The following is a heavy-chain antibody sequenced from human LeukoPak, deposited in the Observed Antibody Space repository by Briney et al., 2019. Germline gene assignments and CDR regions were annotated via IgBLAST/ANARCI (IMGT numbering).Heavy chain of an antibody. CDR3: AREGCSSTSCYTDY. CDR2: IYTSGST. Sequence: SETLSLTCTVSGGSISSYYWSWIRQPAGKGLEWIGRIYTSGSTNYNPSLKSRVTMSVDTSKNQFSLKLSSVTAADTAVYYCAREGCSSTSCYTDYWGQGTLVTVSS. D-gene: IGHD2-2*02. V-gene: IGHV4-4*07. CDR1: GGSISSYY. J-gene: IGHJ4*02.